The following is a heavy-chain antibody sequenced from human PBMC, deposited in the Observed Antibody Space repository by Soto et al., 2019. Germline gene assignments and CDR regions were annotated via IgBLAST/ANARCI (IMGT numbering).Heavy chain of an antibody. CDR3: AKGGDRHFYYGMDV. CDR1: GFTFSSYA. CDR2: ISGSGGST. Sequence: GSLRLSCAASGFTFSSYAMSWVRQAPGKGLEWVSAISGSGGSTYYADSVKGRFTISRDNSKNTLYLQMNSLRAEDTAVYYCAKGGDRHFYYGMDVWGQGTTVTVSS. D-gene: IGHD2-21*02. J-gene: IGHJ6*02. V-gene: IGHV3-23*01.